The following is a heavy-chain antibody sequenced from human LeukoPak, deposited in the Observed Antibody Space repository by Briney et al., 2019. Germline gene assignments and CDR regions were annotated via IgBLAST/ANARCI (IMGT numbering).Heavy chain of an antibody. CDR2: ISGSGGST. CDR3: AKDKPHHFLVGATSLDY. D-gene: IGHD1-26*01. V-gene: IGHV3-23*01. Sequence: GGPLRLSCAASGFTFSSYAMSWVRQAPGKGLEWVSAISGSGGSTYYADSVKGRFTISRDNSKNTLYLQMNSLRAEDTAVYYCAKDKPHHFLVGATSLDYWGQGTLVTVSS. J-gene: IGHJ4*02. CDR1: GFTFSSYA.